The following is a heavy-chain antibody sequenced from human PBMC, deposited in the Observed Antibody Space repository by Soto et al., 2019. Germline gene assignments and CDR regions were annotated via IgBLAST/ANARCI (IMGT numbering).Heavy chain of an antibody. Sequence: QVQLVQSGAEVKKPGSSVKVSCKASGGTFSSYAISWVRQAPGQGLEWMGGIIPIFGTANYAQKFQGRVTVPVDESTSTTYMELSRLRSEDTAVYYCAGYYADSSGYGAAGGYWGQGTLVTVSS. V-gene: IGHV1-69*12. J-gene: IGHJ4*02. D-gene: IGHD3-22*01. CDR3: AGYYADSSGYGAAGGY. CDR2: IIPIFGTA. CDR1: GGTFSSYA.